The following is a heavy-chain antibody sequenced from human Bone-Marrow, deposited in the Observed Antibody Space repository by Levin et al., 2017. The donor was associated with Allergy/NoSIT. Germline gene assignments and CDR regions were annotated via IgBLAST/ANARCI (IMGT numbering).Heavy chain of an antibody. CDR2: FDHEDGET. J-gene: IGHJ4*02. Sequence: PGESLKISCEVSGHSLTELSMYWVRQAPGKGLEWLGTFDHEDGETVYAQKFQGRVTMTEDSSTDTAYLELHRLGSEDTAVYYCATDFNVVTGRDYWGQGTLVTVSS. D-gene: IGHD3-9*01. CDR3: ATDFNVVTGRDY. CDR1: GHSLTELS. V-gene: IGHV1-24*01.